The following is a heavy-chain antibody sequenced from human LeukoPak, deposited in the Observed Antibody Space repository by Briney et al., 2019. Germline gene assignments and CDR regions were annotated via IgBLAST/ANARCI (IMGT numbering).Heavy chain of an antibody. CDR1: GFTFSSYA. CDR3: ARDSGGFDY. CDR2: ISGSGGST. V-gene: IGHV3-23*01. J-gene: IGHJ4*02. Sequence: QPGGSLRLSCAASGFTFSSYAMSWVRQAPGKGLEWVSAISGSGGSTYYADSVKGRFTISRDNPKNTLYLRMNSLRAEDMAVYYCARDSGGFDYWGQGTLVTVSS. D-gene: IGHD3-10*01.